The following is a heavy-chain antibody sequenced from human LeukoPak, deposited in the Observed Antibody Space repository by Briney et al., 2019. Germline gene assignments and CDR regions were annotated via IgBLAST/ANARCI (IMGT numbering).Heavy chain of an antibody. J-gene: IGHJ5*02. Sequence: SETLSLTCTVSGGSISSGSYYWSWIRQPAGKGLEWIGRIYSSGSTNYNPSLKSRVTISLDTSKNQFSLKLSSVTAADTAVYYCARGGYYGSGNDFRFDPWGQGTLVTVSS. D-gene: IGHD3-10*01. CDR2: IYSSGST. CDR1: GGSISSGSYY. CDR3: ARGGYYGSGNDFRFDP. V-gene: IGHV4-61*02.